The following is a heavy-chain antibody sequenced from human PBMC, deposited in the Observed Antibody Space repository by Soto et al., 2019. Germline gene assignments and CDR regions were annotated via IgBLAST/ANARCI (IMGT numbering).Heavy chain of an antibody. CDR2: ISYDGSNK. V-gene: IGHV3-30-3*01. CDR1: GFTFSSYA. Sequence: QVQLVESGGGVVKPGRSLRLSCAASGFTFSSYAMHWVRQAPGKGLEWVAVISYDGSNKYYADSVKGRFTISRDNSKNTLYLQMNSLRAEDTAVYYCARDYYDSSGYYDWGHYGMDVWGQGTTVTVSS. D-gene: IGHD3-22*01. J-gene: IGHJ6*02. CDR3: ARDYYDSSGYYDWGHYGMDV.